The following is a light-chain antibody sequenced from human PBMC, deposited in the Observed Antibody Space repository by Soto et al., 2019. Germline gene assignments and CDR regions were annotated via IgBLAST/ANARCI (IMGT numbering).Light chain of an antibody. CDR3: QHSYSSLFT. J-gene: IGKJ3*01. Sequence: DIQMPQSPSSLSASVGDRVTITCRASQSISSYLNWYQQKPGKAPKLLLFATSILQSGVPSRFSGSGSGTDFTLTISSLQPEDCATYYCQHSYSSLFTFGPGTKVDIK. V-gene: IGKV1-39*01. CDR1: QSISSY. CDR2: ATS.